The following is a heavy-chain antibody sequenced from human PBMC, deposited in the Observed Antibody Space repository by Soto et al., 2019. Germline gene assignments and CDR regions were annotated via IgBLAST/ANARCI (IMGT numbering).Heavy chain of an antibody. Sequence: GGSLRLSCAVSGFTFSTYAMHWVRQAPGKGLEWVAVISYDGSNTYYADSVKGRFTISRDNMLYLQMNSLRAEDTAVYYCARDQGRSITCQLDYWGQGTLVTVSS. CDR3: ARDQGRSITCQLDY. CDR1: GFTFSTYA. J-gene: IGHJ4*02. CDR2: ISYDGSNT. V-gene: IGHV3-30-3*01. D-gene: IGHD2-2*01.